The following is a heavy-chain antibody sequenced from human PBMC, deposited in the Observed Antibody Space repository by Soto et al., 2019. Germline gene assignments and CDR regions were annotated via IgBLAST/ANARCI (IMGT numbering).Heavy chain of an antibody. Sequence: EVQLVESGGGLVQPGGSLRLTCAASGFAFSSHFMYWVRQAPGKGLEWVSCITSTSSGMYYTDSMKGRFTISRDNAKNSLYLQMNSLRAEDTAVYYCARRASGVNTTDSYYYYVDVWGKGTTVTVSS. V-gene: IGHV3-48*01. CDR2: ITSTSSGM. J-gene: IGHJ6*03. D-gene: IGHD2-8*01. CDR3: ARRASGVNTTDSYYYYVDV. CDR1: GFAFSSHF.